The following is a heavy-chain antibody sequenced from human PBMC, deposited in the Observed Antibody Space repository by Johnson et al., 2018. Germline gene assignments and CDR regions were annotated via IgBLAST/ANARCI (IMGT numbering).Heavy chain of an antibody. CDR2: IKSKTYNYAT. D-gene: IGHD1-7*01. CDR1: GFTFSGST. J-gene: IGHJ6*02. Sequence: VQLVQSGGGLVQPGGSLILSCEASGFTFSGSTIYWVRQAPGKGLEWVGRIKSKTYNYATAYAASVKGRFTISRDDSKNTTYLQMNSLKTEDTAVYFCTRVELGADYYGMDVWGQGTTVTVSS. V-gene: IGHV3-73*01. CDR3: TRVELGADYYGMDV.